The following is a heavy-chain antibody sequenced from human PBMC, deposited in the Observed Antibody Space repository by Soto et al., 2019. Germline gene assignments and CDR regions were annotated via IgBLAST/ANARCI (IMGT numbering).Heavy chain of an antibody. CDR2: ISSSGSTA. CDR3: TRASCFPSFSFY. J-gene: IGHJ4*02. Sequence: PGGSLRLSCAASGFTVSRFELHWVRQAPGKGLEWISYISSSGSTAYYASSVEGRFTISTDNANNSVYLKMDSLRAEDTALYYCTRASCFPSFSFYWGQGPLVTVSS. V-gene: IGHV3-48*03. CDR1: GFTVSRFE.